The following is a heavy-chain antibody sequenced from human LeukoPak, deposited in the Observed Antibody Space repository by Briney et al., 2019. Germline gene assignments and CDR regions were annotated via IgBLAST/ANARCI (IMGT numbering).Heavy chain of an antibody. CDR3: ARHHGSGSYSLYFDY. CDR2: IHYSGST. CDR1: GGSMSSYY. V-gene: IGHV4-59*08. Sequence: SETLSLTCSVSGGSMSSYYWSWIRQPPGKGLEWIGYIHYSGSTNYNPSLKSRVTISVDTSMNQFSLKLSSVTAADTAVYYCARHHGSGSYSLYFDYWGQGTLVTDSS. D-gene: IGHD3-10*01. J-gene: IGHJ4*02.